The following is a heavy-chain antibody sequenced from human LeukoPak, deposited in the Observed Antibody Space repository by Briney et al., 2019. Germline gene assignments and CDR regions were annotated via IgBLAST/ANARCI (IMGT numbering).Heavy chain of an antibody. CDR3: VRGSNIVATTKALDY. J-gene: IGHJ4*02. Sequence: PGGSLRLSCAASGFTFSSYGMHWVRQAPGKGPEWVAVIWYGGSNKYYADSVKGRFTISRDNSKNTLYLQMNSLRAEDTAVYYCVRGSNIVATTKALDYWGQGTLVTVSS. V-gene: IGHV3-33*08. CDR1: GFTFSSYG. CDR2: IWYGGSNK. D-gene: IGHD5-12*01.